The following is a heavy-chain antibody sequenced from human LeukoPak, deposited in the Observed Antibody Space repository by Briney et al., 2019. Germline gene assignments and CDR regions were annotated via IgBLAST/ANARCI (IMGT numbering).Heavy chain of an antibody. CDR1: GGSIISGSFY. D-gene: IGHD6-13*01. J-gene: IGHJ4*02. V-gene: IGHV4-39*07. Sequence: SETLSLTCTVSGGSIISGSFYGGWVRQPPGKGLEWIGNVYYSGSSYYNPSLKSRVTISVDTSKNQFSLKLSSVTAADTAVYFCARSWQQLYRYLDYWGPGALVTVSS. CDR2: VYYSGSS. CDR3: ARSWQQLYRYLDY.